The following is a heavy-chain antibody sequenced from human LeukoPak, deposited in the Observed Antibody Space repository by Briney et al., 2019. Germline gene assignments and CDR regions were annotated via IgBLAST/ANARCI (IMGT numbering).Heavy chain of an antibody. V-gene: IGHV4-39*07. D-gene: IGHD1-14*01. J-gene: IGHJ4*02. CDR1: GGSISSSSYY. CDR3: ARDNPEIEAVTGYFDY. Sequence: PSETLSLTCTVSGGSISSSSYYWGWIRQPPGKGLEWIGSIYYSGSTYYNPSLKSRVTISVDTSKNQFSLKLSSVTAADTAVYYCARDNPEIEAVTGYFDYWGQGTLVTVSS. CDR2: IYYSGST.